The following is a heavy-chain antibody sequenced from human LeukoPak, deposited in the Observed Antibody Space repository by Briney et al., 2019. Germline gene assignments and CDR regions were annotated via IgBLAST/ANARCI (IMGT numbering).Heavy chain of an antibody. V-gene: IGHV1-2*02. J-gene: IGHJ4*02. CDR3: ARDSRPIFEWQQLGGDY. CDR1: GYTFTNYG. CDR2: INPNSGGT. D-gene: IGHD6-13*01. Sequence: ASVKVSCKGSGYTFTNYGINWVRQAPGQGLEWMGWINPNSGGTNYAQKFQGRVTMTRDTSISTAYMELSRLRSDDTAVYYCARDSRPIFEWQQLGGDYWGQGTLVTVSS.